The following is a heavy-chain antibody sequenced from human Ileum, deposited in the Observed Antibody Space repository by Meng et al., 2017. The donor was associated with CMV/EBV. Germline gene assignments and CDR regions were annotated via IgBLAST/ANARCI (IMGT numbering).Heavy chain of an antibody. CDR2: ISGGGVST. CDR3: AKETTFGAAVGSFIDY. D-gene: IGHD6-13*01. Sequence: GFTFTTHAMTWVRQAPGMGLEWVSSISGGGVSTYYADFVKGRFTISRDNSKNTLFLEINSLRAEDTAVYYCAKETTFGAAVGSFIDYWGQGTLVTVSS. V-gene: IGHV3-23*01. CDR1: GFTFTTHA. J-gene: IGHJ4*02.